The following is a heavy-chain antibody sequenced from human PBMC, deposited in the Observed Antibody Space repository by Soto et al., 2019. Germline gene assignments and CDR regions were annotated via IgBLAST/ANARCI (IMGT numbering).Heavy chain of an antibody. CDR2: IYYSGST. CDR1: GGSISSSSYY. V-gene: IGHV4-39*01. Sequence: PSETLPLTCTVSGGSISSSSYYWGWIRQPPGKGLEWIGSIYYSGSTYYNPSLKSRVTISVDTSKNQFSLKLSSVTAADTAVYYCATIVVPAALDYWGQGTLVTVSS. J-gene: IGHJ4*02. D-gene: IGHD2-2*01. CDR3: ATIVVPAALDY.